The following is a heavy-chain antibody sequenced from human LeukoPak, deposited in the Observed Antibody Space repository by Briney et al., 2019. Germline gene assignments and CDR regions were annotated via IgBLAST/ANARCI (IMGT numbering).Heavy chain of an antibody. Sequence: GGSPRLSCAASGFTFSSYAMSWVRQAPGKGLEWVSAISGSSSSTYYADSVKGRFTISRDNSKNTLYLQMNSLRAEDTAIYYCSKDPPIVGASRKFDYWGQGTLVTVSS. CDR1: GFTFSSYA. CDR2: ISGSSSST. CDR3: SKDPPIVGASRKFDY. D-gene: IGHD1-26*01. J-gene: IGHJ4*02. V-gene: IGHV3-23*01.